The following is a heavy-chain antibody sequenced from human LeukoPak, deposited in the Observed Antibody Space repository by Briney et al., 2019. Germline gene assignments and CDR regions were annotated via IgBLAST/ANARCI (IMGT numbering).Heavy chain of an antibody. J-gene: IGHJ6*03. Sequence: PGGSLRLSCAASGFTLSNHPIYCVRQAPGKWLDWGAVISYDGSNKYYADSVKCRFTISRDNSKYTLNLEMNSLGADDTAVYYCARVYYDFWSGFPQDHYYYMDVWGKGTTVTVSS. D-gene: IGHD3-3*01. V-gene: IGHV3-30*01. CDR3: ARVYYDFWSGFPQDHYYYMDV. CDR1: GFTLSNHP. CDR2: ISYDGSNK.